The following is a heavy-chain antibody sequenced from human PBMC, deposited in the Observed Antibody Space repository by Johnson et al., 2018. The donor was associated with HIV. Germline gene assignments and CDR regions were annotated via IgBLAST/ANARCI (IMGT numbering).Heavy chain of an antibody. CDR2: INWNGIST. CDR3: AKDISDHAFEI. J-gene: IGHJ3*02. D-gene: IGHD1-14*01. V-gene: IGHV3-20*04. Sequence: AQLVESGGGVVRPGGSLRLSCAASGFTFDDYGMSWVRQAPGKGLEWVSGINWNGISTGYADSVKGRFTISRNNAENSLYLQMDSLRAEDTAVYYCAKDISDHAFEIWGQGTVVTVSS. CDR1: GFTFDDYG.